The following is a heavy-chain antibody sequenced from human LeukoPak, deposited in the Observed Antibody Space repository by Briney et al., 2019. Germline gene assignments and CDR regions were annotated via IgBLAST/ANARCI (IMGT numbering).Heavy chain of an antibody. CDR2: INHSGST. Sequence: ASETLSLTCSVSGGSMSSYYWSWIRQPPGKGLEWIGEINHSGSTNYNPSLKSRVTISVDTSKNQFSLKLSSVTAADTAVYYCARSADCSSTSCYTGLSYWGQGTLVTVSS. V-gene: IGHV4-34*01. CDR3: ARSADCSSTSCYTGLSY. D-gene: IGHD2-2*02. J-gene: IGHJ4*02. CDR1: GGSMSSYY.